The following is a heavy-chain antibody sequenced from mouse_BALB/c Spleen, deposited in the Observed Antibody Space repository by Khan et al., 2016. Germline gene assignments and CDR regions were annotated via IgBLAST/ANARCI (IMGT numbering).Heavy chain of an antibody. J-gene: IGHJ3*01. Sequence: EVQLLESGAELVRPGALVKLSCKASGFNIKDYYLHWVKQRPEPGLEWVGWIEPENGHTIYYPTFQGKASMTADTSSNTAFLQLSILTSEDTAISYYAGEINYHTSRGFADWGQGTMVTVSA. V-gene: IGHV14-1*02. CDR2: IEPENGHT. CDR3: AGEINYHTSRGFAD. CDR1: GFNIKDYY.